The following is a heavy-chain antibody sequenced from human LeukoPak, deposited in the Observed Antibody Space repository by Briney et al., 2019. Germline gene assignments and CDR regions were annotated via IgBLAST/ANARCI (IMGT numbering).Heavy chain of an antibody. CDR3: VRGVGGEYFYFDR. D-gene: IGHD1-26*01. CDR1: GDSISSDGHS. V-gene: IGHV4-30-4*07. Sequence: SETLSLTCGVSGDSISSDGHSWSWIRQPQGRGLEWVAYIYHSGAAYHNPSLKSRLALSVDTSHNQFSLRLRSVTAADTAVYYCVRGVGGEYFYFDRWGQGALVTVSA. J-gene: IGHJ4*02. CDR2: IYHSGAA.